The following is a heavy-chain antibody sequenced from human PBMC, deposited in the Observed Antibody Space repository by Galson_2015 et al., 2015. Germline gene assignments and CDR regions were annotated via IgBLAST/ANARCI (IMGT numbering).Heavy chain of an antibody. Sequence: SVKVSCKASGYTFTSYGISWVRQAPGQGLEWMGWISAYNGNTNYAQKLQGRVTMTTDTSTGTAYMELRSLRSDDTAVYYCARDNLVMVNYYGSGSYNWFDPWGQGTLVTVSS. V-gene: IGHV1-18*01. CDR1: GYTFTSYG. CDR3: ARDNLVMVNYYGSGSYNWFDP. J-gene: IGHJ5*02. D-gene: IGHD3-10*01. CDR2: ISAYNGNT.